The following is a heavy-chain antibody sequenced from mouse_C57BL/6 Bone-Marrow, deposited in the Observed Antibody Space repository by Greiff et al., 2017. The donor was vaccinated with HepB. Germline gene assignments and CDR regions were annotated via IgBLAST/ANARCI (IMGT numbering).Heavy chain of an antibody. J-gene: IGHJ1*03. CDR2: IHPDSGST. V-gene: IGHV1-64*01. D-gene: IGHD5-1*01. CDR1: GYAFTSYW. CDR3: ASATYVDSYYGG. Sequence: QVQLQQPGPELVKPGASVKLSCKASGYAFTSYWMHWVKQRPGQGLEWIGMIHPDSGSTNYNEKFKSKATLTVDKSSSTAYMQLSSLTSEDSAVYYCASATYVDSYYGGWGTTTTVTASS.